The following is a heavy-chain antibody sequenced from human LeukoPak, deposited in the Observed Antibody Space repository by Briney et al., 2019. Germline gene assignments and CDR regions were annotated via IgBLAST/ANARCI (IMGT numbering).Heavy chain of an antibody. CDR3: ARGAYGDYATPFAVH. Sequence: ASVKASCKASGYTFTGYYMHWVRQAPGQGLEWMGWINPNSGGTNYAQKFQGRVTMTRDTSISTAYMELSRLRSDDTAVYYCARGAYGDYATPFAVHWGQGTLVTVSS. CDR2: INPNSGGT. CDR1: GYTFTGYY. J-gene: IGHJ4*02. V-gene: IGHV1-2*02. D-gene: IGHD4-17*01.